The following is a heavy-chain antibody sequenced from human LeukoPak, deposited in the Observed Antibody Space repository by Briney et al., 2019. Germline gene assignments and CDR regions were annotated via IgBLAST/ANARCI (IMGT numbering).Heavy chain of an antibody. D-gene: IGHD6-19*01. V-gene: IGHV3-74*01. CDR1: GFTVSSNY. CDR3: ARDSGYGGMAVAGSFYGLDV. CDR2: INSDGRST. J-gene: IGHJ6*02. Sequence: PGGSLRLSCAASGFTVSSNYMSWVRQAPGKGLVWVSRINSDGRSTTYADSVKGRFTISRDNAKNTLYLQMNSLRDEDTAVYYCARDSGYGGMAVAGSFYGLDVWGQGTTVTVSS.